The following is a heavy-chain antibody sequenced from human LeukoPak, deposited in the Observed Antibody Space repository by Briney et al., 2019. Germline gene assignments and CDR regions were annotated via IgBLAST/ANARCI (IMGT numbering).Heavy chain of an antibody. CDR1: GGSFSGYY. CDR2: INHSGST. D-gene: IGHD3-10*01. J-gene: IGHJ4*02. Sequence: SETLSLTCAVYGGSFSGYYWSWIRQPPGKGLGWIGEINHSGSTNYNPSLKSRVTISVDTSKNQFSLKLSSVTAADTAVYYCASLRRRYYGSGSYYSLFDYWGQGTLVTVSS. CDR3: ASLRRRYYGSGSYYSLFDY. V-gene: IGHV4-34*01.